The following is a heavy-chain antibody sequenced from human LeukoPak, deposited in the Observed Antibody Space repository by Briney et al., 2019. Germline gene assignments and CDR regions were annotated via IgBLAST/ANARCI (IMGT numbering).Heavy chain of an antibody. CDR3: ARDRQPLRFSGDAFDI. CDR1: GFTFSSYS. CDR2: TSSSSSYI. Sequence: PGGSLRLSCAASGFTFSSYSMNWVRQAPGKGLEWVSSTSSSSSYIYYADSVKGRFTISRDNAKNSLYLQMNSLRAEDTAVYYCARDRQPLRFSGDAFDIWGQGTMVTVSS. J-gene: IGHJ3*02. D-gene: IGHD2-21*02. V-gene: IGHV3-21*01.